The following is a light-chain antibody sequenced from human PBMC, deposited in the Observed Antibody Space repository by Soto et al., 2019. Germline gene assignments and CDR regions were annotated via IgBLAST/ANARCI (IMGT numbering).Light chain of an antibody. Sequence: EIVFTQSPGTLSLSPGERATLSCRASQSVSSSYLAGYQQKPGQDTRLLSYGASSRDTGIPDRFSGSGSGTDFTLTISRLEPEDFAVYYCQQYGSSPWTFGQGTKVDIK. CDR3: QQYGSSPWT. V-gene: IGKV3-20*01. CDR2: GAS. CDR1: QSVSSSY. J-gene: IGKJ1*01.